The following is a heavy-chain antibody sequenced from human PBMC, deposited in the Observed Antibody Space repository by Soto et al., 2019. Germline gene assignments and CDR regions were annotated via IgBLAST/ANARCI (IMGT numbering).Heavy chain of an antibody. J-gene: IGHJ4*02. Sequence: QVHLVQSGAEVKKPGASVKVSCKASGYTFTSYGITWVRQAPGQGLEWMGWISAHNGNTDYAQKLQGRVIVTRDTSPSTAYMELRSLRSDDTAVYYCARGRYGAYWGEGARVTVSS. CDR3: ARGRYGAY. CDR1: GYTFTSYG. V-gene: IGHV1-18*01. D-gene: IGHD3-10*01. CDR2: ISAHNGNT.